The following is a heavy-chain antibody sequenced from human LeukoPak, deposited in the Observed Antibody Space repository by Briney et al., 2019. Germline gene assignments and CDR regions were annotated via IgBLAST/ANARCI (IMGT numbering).Heavy chain of an antibody. CDR3: AKGSSSARPYYFDY. Sequence: GGSLRLSCAASGFTFSSYVMSWVRQAPGKGLEWVSAITGNSDSTYYADSVKGRFTISRDNSKNTLYLQMNSLRVEDTAVYFCAKGSSSARPYYFDYWGQGTLATVSS. D-gene: IGHD6-25*01. CDR1: GFTFSSYV. J-gene: IGHJ4*02. V-gene: IGHV3-23*01. CDR2: ITGNSDST.